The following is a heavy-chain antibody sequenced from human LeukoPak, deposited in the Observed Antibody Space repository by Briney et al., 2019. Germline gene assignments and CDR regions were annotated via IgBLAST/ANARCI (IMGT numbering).Heavy chain of an antibody. D-gene: IGHD2-2*01. J-gene: IGHJ6*03. CDR2: IIPIFGTA. CDR1: GGTFSSYA. V-gene: IGHV1-69*05. Sequence: SVKVSCKASGGTFSSYAISWVRQAPGQGLEWMGGIIPIFGTANYAQKFQGRVTITTDESTSTAYMELSSLRSEDTAVYYCARGVPAAIPGDYYYMDVWGKGTTVTVSS. CDR3: ARGVPAAIPGDYYYMDV.